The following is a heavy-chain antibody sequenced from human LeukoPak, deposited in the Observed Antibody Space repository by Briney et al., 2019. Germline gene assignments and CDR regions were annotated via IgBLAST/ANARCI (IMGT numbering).Heavy chain of an antibody. V-gene: IGHV4-28*01. CDR1: GYSISSSNW. CDR3: ARKEGHQNVFDY. D-gene: IGHD1-1*01. Sequence: PSETLSLTCAVSGYSISSSNWWGWIRQPPGKGLEWIGYIYYSGSTYHNPSLKSRVTMSVDTSKNQFSLKLSSVTAVDTAVYYCARKEGHQNVFDYWGQGTLVTVSS. J-gene: IGHJ4*02. CDR2: IYYSGST.